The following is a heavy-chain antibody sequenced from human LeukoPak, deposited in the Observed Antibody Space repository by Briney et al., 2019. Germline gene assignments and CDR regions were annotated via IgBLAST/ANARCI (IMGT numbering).Heavy chain of an antibody. D-gene: IGHD2-21*02. CDR2: IIPIFGTA. CDR1: GGTFSSCA. CDR3: ARSDPQYYYYMDV. V-gene: IGHV1-69*05. Sequence: EASVKVSCKASGGTFSSCAISWVRQAPGQGLEWMGRIIPIFGTANYAQKFQGRVTITTDESTSTAYMELSSLRSEDTAVYYCARSDPQYYYYMDVWGKGTTVTVSS. J-gene: IGHJ6*03.